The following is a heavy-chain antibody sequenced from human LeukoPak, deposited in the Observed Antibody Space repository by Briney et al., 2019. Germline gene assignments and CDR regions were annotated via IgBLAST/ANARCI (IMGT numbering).Heavy chain of an antibody. CDR3: ASRKLGNDY. CDR1: GGSVSDYY. Sequence: PSETLSLTCTISGGSVSDYYWSWIRQSPGKGLEWIGHIYHTGSTSYSPSLKSRVTISADTSQNQFSLKLSSVTAADAAVYYCASRKLGNDYWGQGTLVTVSS. D-gene: IGHD7-27*01. CDR2: IYHTGST. J-gene: IGHJ4*02. V-gene: IGHV4-59*02.